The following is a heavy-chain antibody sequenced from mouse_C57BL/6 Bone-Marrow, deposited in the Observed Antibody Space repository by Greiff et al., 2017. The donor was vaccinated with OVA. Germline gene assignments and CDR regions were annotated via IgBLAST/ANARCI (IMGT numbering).Heavy chain of an antibody. V-gene: IGHV5-16*01. Sequence: DVKLVESGGGLVKPGSSMKLSCTASGFTFSDYYMAWVRQVPEKGLEWVANINYDGSSTYYLDSLKSRFIISRDNAKNILYLQMSSLKSEDTATYYCARDDEYFDFWGTGTTVTVSS. CDR3: ARDDEYFDF. J-gene: IGHJ1*03. CDR1: GFTFSDYY. CDR2: INYDGSST.